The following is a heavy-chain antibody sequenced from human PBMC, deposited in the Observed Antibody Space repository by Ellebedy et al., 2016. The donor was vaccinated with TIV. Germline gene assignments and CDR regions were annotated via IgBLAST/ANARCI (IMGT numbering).Heavy chain of an antibody. D-gene: IGHD5-18*01. J-gene: IGHJ4*02. V-gene: IGHV3-7*03. Sequence: GGSLRLSCAASGFTFSSYWMSWVRQAPGKGLEWVANIKEDGSEKYYVDSVKGRFTISRDNAKNSLYLQMNRLRPEDTALYYCAKGSTTALVTCVDYWGQGTLVTVSS. CDR1: GFTFSSYW. CDR3: AKGSTTALVTCVDY. CDR2: IKEDGSEK.